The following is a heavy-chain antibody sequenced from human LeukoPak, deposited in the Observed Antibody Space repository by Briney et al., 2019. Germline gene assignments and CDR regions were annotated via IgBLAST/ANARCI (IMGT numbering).Heavy chain of an antibody. Sequence: GGSLRLSCAASGFTFSSYWMSWVRQAPGKGLEWVANIKQDGSEKYYVDSVKGRFTISRDNAKNSLYLQMNSLRAEDTAVYYCARGSPTGTPKSDAFDIWGQGTMVTVSS. CDR3: ARGSPTGTPKSDAFDI. CDR2: IKQDGSEK. CDR1: GFTFSSYW. D-gene: IGHD1-1*01. V-gene: IGHV3-7*01. J-gene: IGHJ3*02.